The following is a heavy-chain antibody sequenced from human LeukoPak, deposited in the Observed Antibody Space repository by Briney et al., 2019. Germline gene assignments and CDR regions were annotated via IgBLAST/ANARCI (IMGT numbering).Heavy chain of an antibody. CDR1: GFTFSTSS. J-gene: IGHJ6*02. Sequence: GGSLRLSCAGSGFTFSTSSINWVRQAPGKGLEWVSSISRSSDYISYADSVKGRFTISRDNAKNSLYLQMNSLRAEDTAVYYCARDLNYYDSSTYDPYYGMDVWGQGTTVTVSS. D-gene: IGHD3-22*01. CDR2: ISRSSDYI. V-gene: IGHV3-21*01. CDR3: ARDLNYYDSSTYDPYYGMDV.